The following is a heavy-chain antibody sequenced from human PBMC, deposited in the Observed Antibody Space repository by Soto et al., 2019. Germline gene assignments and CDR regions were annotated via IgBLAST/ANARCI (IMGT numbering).Heavy chain of an antibody. V-gene: IGHV4-59*12. Sequence: PSETLSLTCTVSGGSISSYYWSWIRQPPGKGLEWIGYIYYSGSTNYNPSLKSRVTISVDTSKNQFSLKLSSVTAADTAVYYCASTIYSSGWYFDYWGQGTLVTVSS. CDR1: GGSISSYY. D-gene: IGHD6-19*01. CDR2: IYYSGST. CDR3: ASTIYSSGWYFDY. J-gene: IGHJ4*02.